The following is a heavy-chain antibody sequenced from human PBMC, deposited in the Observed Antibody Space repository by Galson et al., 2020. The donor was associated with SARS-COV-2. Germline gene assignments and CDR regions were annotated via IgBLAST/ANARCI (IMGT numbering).Heavy chain of an antibody. CDR3: VKDAYCSGSRCYRGDDYYMDV. J-gene: IGHJ6*03. D-gene: IGHD2-15*01. CDR1: GVPLTGGVYS. Sequence: SQTLSLTCAVSGVPLTGGVYSWGWVRQSPGKGLEWIATLSNTGSIHYSPSLKSRVTISVDTSKNQFSLRLTSVTAADTAVYYCVKDAYCSGSRCYRGDDYYMDVWGKGTTATVSS. CDR2: LSNTGSI. V-gene: IGHV4-39*07.